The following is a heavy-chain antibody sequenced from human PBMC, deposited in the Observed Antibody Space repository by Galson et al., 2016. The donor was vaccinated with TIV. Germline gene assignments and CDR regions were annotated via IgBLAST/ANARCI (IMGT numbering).Heavy chain of an antibody. CDR3: ARARRGYCSGGSCLPGY. J-gene: IGHJ4*02. CDR2: MNPNSGNA. CDR1: GYTFNNYD. D-gene: IGHD2-15*01. V-gene: IGHV1-8*01. Sequence: SVKVSCKASGYTFNNYDISWVRQATGQGLEWMGWMNPNSGNAGYAQKFQGGVTMTSNTSVNTAYMEVRSLRFEDTAVYYCARARRGYCSGGSCLPGYWGQGTLVTVSS.